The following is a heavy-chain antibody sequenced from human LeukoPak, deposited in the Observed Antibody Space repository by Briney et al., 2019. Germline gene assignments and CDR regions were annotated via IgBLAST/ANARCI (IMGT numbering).Heavy chain of an antibody. CDR1: GFSLSTSGWC. J-gene: IGHJ4*02. V-gene: IGHV2-70*01. CDR2: IDWHDDK. D-gene: IGHD3-22*01. Sequence: SGPALIKPTQTLTLTCTFSGFSLSTSGWCMSWIRQPPGKALEWLALIDWHDDKYYNTSLKTGLTISKDTSKNQVVLTMTNVDPVDTATYYCARSYDTSGYSHFGYWGQGTLVTVSS. CDR3: ARSYDTSGYSHFGY.